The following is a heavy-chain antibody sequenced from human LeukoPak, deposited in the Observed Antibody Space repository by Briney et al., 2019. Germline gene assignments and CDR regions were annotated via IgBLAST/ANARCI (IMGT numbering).Heavy chain of an antibody. Sequence: SETLSLTCTVSGGSISSYYWSWIRQPPGKGLEWIGYIYYSRSTNYNPSLKSRVTISVDTSKNQFSLKLSSVTAADTAVYYCAGYRDTVTPFDYWGQGTLVTVSS. J-gene: IGHJ4*02. V-gene: IGHV4-59*01. CDR1: GGSISSYY. CDR3: AGYRDTVTPFDY. CDR2: IYYSRST. D-gene: IGHD4-17*01.